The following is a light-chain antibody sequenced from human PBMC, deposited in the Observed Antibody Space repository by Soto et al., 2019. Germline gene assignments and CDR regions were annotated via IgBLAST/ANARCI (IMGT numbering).Light chain of an antibody. Sequence: QSVLTQPPSVSGAPGQRITISCTGSSSNIGAGYPVHWYQQLPGTAPKLLIFGNTIRPSGVPDRFSGSRSGLAITGLQAEDEADYYCQSYYSSLSGYVFGTGTKLTVL. CDR1: SSNIGAGYP. J-gene: IGLJ1*01. CDR3: QSYYSSLSGYV. V-gene: IGLV1-40*01. CDR2: GNT.